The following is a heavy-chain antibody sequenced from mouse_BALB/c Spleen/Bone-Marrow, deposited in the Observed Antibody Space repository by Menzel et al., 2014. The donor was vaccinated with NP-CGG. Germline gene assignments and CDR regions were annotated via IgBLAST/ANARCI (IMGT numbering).Heavy chain of an antibody. J-gene: IGHJ3*01. Sequence: EVKLVESGGGLVQPGGSLKLPCAASGFTFSNYGMSWVRQTPDKRLEMIATINVNGDTTYHPDSVQGRFTISRDNVKNTLYLQMSSLKSEDTAMYYCARGYDYSTWFAYWGQGTLVTVSA. CDR1: GFTFSNYG. CDR3: ARGYDYSTWFAY. D-gene: IGHD2-4*01. CDR2: INVNGDTT. V-gene: IGHV5-6-3*01.